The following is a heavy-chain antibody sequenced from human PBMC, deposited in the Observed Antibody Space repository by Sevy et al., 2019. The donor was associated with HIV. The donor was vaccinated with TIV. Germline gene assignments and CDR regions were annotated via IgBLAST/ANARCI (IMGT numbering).Heavy chain of an antibody. J-gene: IGHJ1*01. V-gene: IGHV3-7*01. CDR3: ARVYRGDAEYFQH. Sequence: GGSLRLSCAASGFTFSNFWMSWVRQAPGKGLEWVATIKQDGSEKSYVDSVQGRLTISSDNAKILLNLQMNSLRAEDTAVYYCARVYRGDAEYFQHWGQGTLVTVSS. CDR2: IKQDGSEK. D-gene: IGHD2-21*02. CDR1: GFTFSNFW.